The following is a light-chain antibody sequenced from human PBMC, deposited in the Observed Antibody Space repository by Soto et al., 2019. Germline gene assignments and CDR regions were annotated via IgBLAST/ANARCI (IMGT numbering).Light chain of an antibody. CDR3: QQYGSSPLT. V-gene: IGKV3-20*01. J-gene: IGKJ4*01. Sequence: EIVLTQSPGTLSSSPGERATLSCRASQSVSSSYLAWYQQQPVQAPMLLIYGASSRATGIPDRFSGSGSGTDYTLTISRLEPEDFAVYYCQQYGSSPLTFGGGTKVEIK. CDR1: QSVSSSY. CDR2: GAS.